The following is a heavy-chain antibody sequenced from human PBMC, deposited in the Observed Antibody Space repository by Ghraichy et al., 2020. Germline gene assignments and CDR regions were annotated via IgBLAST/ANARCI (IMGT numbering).Heavy chain of an antibody. Sequence: GGSLRLSCTASGFAFGDYAMNWVRQAPGKGLEWVGIIRGNAYGGTIEYAASVKGRFTISRDDSKSIAYLQMNSLKSEDTGVYYCSRGVPVIIGYYFDSWGQGTLVTVSS. J-gene: IGHJ4*02. D-gene: IGHD3-10*01. CDR3: SRGVPVIIGYYFDS. V-gene: IGHV3-49*04. CDR1: GFAFGDYA. CDR2: IRGNAYGGTI.